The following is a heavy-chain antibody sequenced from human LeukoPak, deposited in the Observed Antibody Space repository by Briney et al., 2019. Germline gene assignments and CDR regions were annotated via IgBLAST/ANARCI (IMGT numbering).Heavy chain of an antibody. CDR2: IYHGGTT. CDR1: GGYISSGAYY. D-gene: IGHD1-1*01. J-gene: IGHJ4*02. CDR3: ARAPWNPTSDNYFDY. V-gene: IGHV4-30-2*01. Sequence: SETLSLTCAVSGGYISSGAYYWVWIRQPPGKGLELIGYIYHGGTTYYNPSLQSRVTISMDKSKNHIFLNLTSVTAADTAVYYCARAPWNPTSDNYFDYWGQGTLVTVSS.